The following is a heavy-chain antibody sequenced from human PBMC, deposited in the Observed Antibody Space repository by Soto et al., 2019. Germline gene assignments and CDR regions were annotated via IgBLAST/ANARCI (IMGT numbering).Heavy chain of an antibody. V-gene: IGHV1-8*02. D-gene: IGHD3-9*01. CDR1: GYTFTSYG. J-gene: IGHJ3*02. Sequence: GASVKVSCKASGYTFTSYGISWVRQAPGQGLEWMGWMNPNSGNTGYAQKFQGRVTMTRNTSISTAYMELSSLRSEDTAVYYCARGIRYFDWSFDAFDIWGQGTMVTVSS. CDR2: MNPNSGNT. CDR3: ARGIRYFDWSFDAFDI.